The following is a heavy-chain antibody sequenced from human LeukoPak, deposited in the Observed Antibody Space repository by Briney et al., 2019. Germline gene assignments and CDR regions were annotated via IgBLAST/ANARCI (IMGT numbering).Heavy chain of an antibody. CDR2: INWNGGST. CDR1: GFTFDDYG. V-gene: IGHV3-20*04. D-gene: IGHD1-26*01. J-gene: IGHJ3*02. Sequence: PGGSLRLSCAASGFTFDDYGMSWVRQAPGKGLEWVSGINWNGGSTGYADSVKGRFPISRDNAKNSLYLQMNSLRAEDTALYYCARVLLGGSRDAFDIWGQGTMVTVSS. CDR3: ARVLLGGSRDAFDI.